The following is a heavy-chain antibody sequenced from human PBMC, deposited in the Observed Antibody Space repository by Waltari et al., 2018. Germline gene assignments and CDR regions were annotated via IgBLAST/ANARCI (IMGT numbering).Heavy chain of an antibody. CDR3: ARDGDAFDI. CDR2: MKQDGSEK. V-gene: IGHV3-7*01. CDR1: GFTFSSYW. Sequence: EVQLVESGGGLVQPGGSLRLSCAASGFTFSSYWMSWVRQAPGKGMGWVGIMKQDGSEKYDVDAVKGRFTISRDNAKNLLYLQMNSLRAEDTAVYYCARDGDAFDIWGQGTMVTVSS. J-gene: IGHJ3*02.